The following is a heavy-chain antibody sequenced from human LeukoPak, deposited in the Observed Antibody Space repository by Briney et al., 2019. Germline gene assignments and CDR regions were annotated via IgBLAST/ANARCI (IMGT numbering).Heavy chain of an antibody. J-gene: IGHJ3*02. Sequence: SETLSLTCAVYGGAFSVYYWSWLRQPPGKGLEWIGEINHSGSTNYIPSLKSRVTISVDTSKNQFSLKLSSVTAADTAVYFCARGGFRTLTGDTDAFDIWGQGTMVTVSS. D-gene: IGHD7-27*01. CDR3: ARGGFRTLTGDTDAFDI. CDR2: INHSGST. V-gene: IGHV4-34*01. CDR1: GGAFSVYY.